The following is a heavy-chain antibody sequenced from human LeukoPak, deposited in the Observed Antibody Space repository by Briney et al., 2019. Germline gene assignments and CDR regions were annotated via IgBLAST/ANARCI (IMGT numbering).Heavy chain of an antibody. CDR1: GFTFSNYA. V-gene: IGHV3-23*01. CDR2: ISGSGGGT. D-gene: IGHD6-19*01. Sequence: GGSLRLSCAASGFTFSNYAMCWVRQAPGKGLEWVSAISGSGGGTYYADSVKGRFTISRDNSKNTLYVQMNSLRAEDTAVYYCAKALAMAGTFTFDIWGQGTLVTVSS. J-gene: IGHJ3*02. CDR3: AKALAMAGTFTFDI.